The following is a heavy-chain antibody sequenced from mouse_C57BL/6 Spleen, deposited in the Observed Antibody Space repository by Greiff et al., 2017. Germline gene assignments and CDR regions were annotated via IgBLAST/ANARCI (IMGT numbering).Heavy chain of an antibody. CDR3: ARDTYYYGSSYFDY. Sequence: DVHLVESGGGLVKPGGSLKLSCAASGFTFSSYAMSWVRQTPEKRLEWVATISDGGSYTYYPDNVKGRFTISRDNAKNNLYLQMSHLKSEDTAVYYCARDTYYYGSSYFDYWGQGTTLTVSS. D-gene: IGHD1-1*01. CDR2: ISDGGSYT. CDR1: GFTFSSYA. J-gene: IGHJ2*01. V-gene: IGHV5-4*01.